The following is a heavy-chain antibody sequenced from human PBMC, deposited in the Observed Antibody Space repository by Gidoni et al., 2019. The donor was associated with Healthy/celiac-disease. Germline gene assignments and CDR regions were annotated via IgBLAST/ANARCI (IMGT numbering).Heavy chain of an antibody. V-gene: IGHV1-69*04. CDR2: ITPILGIA. CDR1: GGTFSSRA. CDR3: ARGSGYDFWSGTDDY. Sequence: QGQLVQSGAEVKKPGSSVKVSCQDCGGTFSSRAISWVRQAPGQGLEWMGRITPILGIANYAQKFQGRVTITGDKSTSTAYMELSSLRSEDTAVYYCARGSGYDFWSGTDDYWGQGTLVTVSS. J-gene: IGHJ4*02. D-gene: IGHD3-3*01.